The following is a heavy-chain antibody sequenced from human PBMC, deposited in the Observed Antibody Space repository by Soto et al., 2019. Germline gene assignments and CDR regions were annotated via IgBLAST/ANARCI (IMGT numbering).Heavy chain of an antibody. CDR2: IWYDGSNK. J-gene: IGHJ4*02. CDR1: GFTFSSYG. D-gene: IGHD3-22*01. Sequence: GGSLRLSCAASGFTFSSYGMHWVRQAPGKGLEWVAVIWYDGSNKYYADSVKGRFTISRDNSKNTLYLQMNSLRAEDTAVYYCASADSSGYYPFPFDYWGQGTLVTVSS. CDR3: ASADSSGYYPFPFDY. V-gene: IGHV3-33*01.